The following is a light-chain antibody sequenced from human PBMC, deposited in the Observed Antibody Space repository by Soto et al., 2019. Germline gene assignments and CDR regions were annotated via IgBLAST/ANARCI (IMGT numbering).Light chain of an antibody. CDR2: DVS. CDR3: AAWDETLIDV. Sequence: QSALTQPASVSGSPGQPITISCTGTSSDVGSFDSVAWYQHNPGKAPKLMIYDVSNRPSGVSSRFSGSESGNTASLSISGLQTEDEANYYCAAWDETLIDVFGTGTKVTVL. V-gene: IGLV2-14*01. J-gene: IGLJ1*01. CDR1: SSDVGSFDS.